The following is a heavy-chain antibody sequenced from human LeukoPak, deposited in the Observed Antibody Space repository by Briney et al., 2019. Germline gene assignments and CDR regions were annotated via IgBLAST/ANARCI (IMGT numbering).Heavy chain of an antibody. CDR2: ISWNSGSI. V-gene: IGHV3-9*01. J-gene: IGHJ6*02. D-gene: IGHD6-13*01. CDR3: AKGSSPARSYYYGMDV. Sequence: GGSLRLSCAASGFTFDDYAMHWVRQAPGKGLEWVSGISWNSGSIGYADSVKGRFTISRDNAKNSLYLQMNSLRPEDTAFYYCAKGSSPARSYYYGMDVWGQGTPVTVSS. CDR1: GFTFDDYA.